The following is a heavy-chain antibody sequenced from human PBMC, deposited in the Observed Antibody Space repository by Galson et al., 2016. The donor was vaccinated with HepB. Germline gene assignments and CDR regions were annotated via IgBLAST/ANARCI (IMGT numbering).Heavy chain of an antibody. CDR2: IIPIFPTT. CDR3: ATVGSSPNLPFDY. J-gene: IGHJ4*02. D-gene: IGHD2-2*01. Sequence: SVKVSCKASGGTFSSYGISWVRQAPGQGLEWMGGIIPIFPTTNYAQKFQGRLTITADTSTRKAHMELSSLTSEDTAVYYCATVGSSPNLPFDYWGQGTLVTVSS. V-gene: IGHV1-69*06. CDR1: GGTFSSYG.